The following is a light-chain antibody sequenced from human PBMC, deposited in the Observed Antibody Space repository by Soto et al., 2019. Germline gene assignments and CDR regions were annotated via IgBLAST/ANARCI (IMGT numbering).Light chain of an antibody. CDR3: QQYGSPPWT. V-gene: IGKV3-11*01. Sequence: EIVLTQSPATLSLSPGERATLSCRASQSVSSYLAWYQQKPGQAPRLLIYDASNRATGIPARFSGSGSATDFTLTISRLEPEDFAVYYCQQYGSPPWTVGQGTKGDMK. CDR1: QSVSSY. CDR2: DAS. J-gene: IGKJ1*01.